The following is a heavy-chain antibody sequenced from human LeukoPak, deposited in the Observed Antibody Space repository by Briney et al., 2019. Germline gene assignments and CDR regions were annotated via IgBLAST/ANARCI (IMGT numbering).Heavy chain of an antibody. J-gene: IGHJ4*02. Sequence: GGSLRLSCAASGFTFSSYGMHWVRQAPGKGLEWVAVISYDGSNKYYADSVRGRFTISRDNSKNTLYLQMNSLRAEDTAVYYCAKESGFGLPSDYWGQGTLVTVSS. CDR3: AKESGFGLPSDY. CDR2: ISYDGSNK. V-gene: IGHV3-30*18. D-gene: IGHD3-10*01. CDR1: GFTFSSYG.